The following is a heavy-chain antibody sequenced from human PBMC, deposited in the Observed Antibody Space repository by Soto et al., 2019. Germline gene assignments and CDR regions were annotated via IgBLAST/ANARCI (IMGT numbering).Heavy chain of an antibody. CDR3: ASSGVVATTNWFEP. J-gene: IGHJ5*02. V-gene: IGHV1-18*01. Sequence: ASVKVSCKASGYTFTSYGISWLRQAPGQGREGMGWISAYNGNTNDAQKLQGRVTMTTDTSTSTAYMELRSLRSDDTAVYFCASSGVVATTNWFEPWGQGTLVTVSS. CDR1: GYTFTSYG. CDR2: ISAYNGNT. D-gene: IGHD5-12*01.